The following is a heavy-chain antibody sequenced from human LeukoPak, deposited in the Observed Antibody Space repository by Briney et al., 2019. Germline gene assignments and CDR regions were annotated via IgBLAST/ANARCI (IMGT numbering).Heavy chain of an antibody. V-gene: IGHV1-8*01. J-gene: IGHJ6*02. Sequence: ASVMVSCKASGYTFTSYDINWVRQATGQGLEWMGWMNPNSGNTGYAQKFQGRVTMTRNTSISTAYMELSSLRSEDTAVYYCARERIDYDILTGYSYYYYGMDVWGQGTTVTVSS. CDR3: ARERIDYDILTGYSYYYYGMDV. CDR1: GYTFTSYD. CDR2: MNPNSGNT. D-gene: IGHD3-9*01.